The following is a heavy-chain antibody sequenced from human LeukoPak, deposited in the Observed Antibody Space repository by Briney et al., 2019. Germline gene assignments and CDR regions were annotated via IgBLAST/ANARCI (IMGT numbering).Heavy chain of an antibody. CDR3: AKEPASGSCFDY. J-gene: IGHJ4*02. CDR1: GFTFSSYA. D-gene: IGHD3-10*01. V-gene: IGHV3-23*01. CDR2: IGSGGST. Sequence: GGSLRLSCAASGFTFSSYAMTWVRQAPGKGLEWVSSIGSGGSTFYADSVKGRFTISRDNSKNTLYLQMNSLRAEDTALYYCAKEPASGSCFDYWGQGTLVTVSS.